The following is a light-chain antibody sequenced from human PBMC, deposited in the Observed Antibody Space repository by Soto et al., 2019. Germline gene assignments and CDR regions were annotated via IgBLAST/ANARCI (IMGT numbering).Light chain of an antibody. CDR3: QQSYRFPKT. CDR1: QTVTSY. V-gene: IGKV1-39*01. Sequence: DVQVTQSQSSLSASVGDSLTLTCRASQTVTSYLNWYQQKPGKAPKLLIYAASTLQSGVPSRFSGSGSGTEFTLTIISLQPEDFATYYCQQSYRFPKTFGRGTKVDI. J-gene: IGKJ1*01. CDR2: AAS.